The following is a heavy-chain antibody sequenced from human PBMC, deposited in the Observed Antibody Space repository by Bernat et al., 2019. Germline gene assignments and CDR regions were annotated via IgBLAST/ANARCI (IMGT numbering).Heavy chain of an antibody. D-gene: IGHD6-13*01. V-gene: IGHV3-30*18. Sequence: QMQLVESGGGVVQPGRSLRLSCAASGFSFGSYGMHWVRQAPGKGLEWVAVISHGGSNKYYADSVKGRFTISRDNSKTTLYLQMNSLRVEDTAVYYCGKVVAGDMRRWYPFEYWGQGTQVTVSS. J-gene: IGHJ4*02. CDR2: ISHGGSNK. CDR1: GFSFGSYG. CDR3: GKVVAGDMRRWYPFEY.